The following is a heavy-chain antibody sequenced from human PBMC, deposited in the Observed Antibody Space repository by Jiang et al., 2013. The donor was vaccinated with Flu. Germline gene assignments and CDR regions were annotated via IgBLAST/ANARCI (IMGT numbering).Heavy chain of an antibody. J-gene: IGHJ4*02. CDR2: IYPGDSDT. Sequence: RKGLEWMGIIYPGDSDTRYSPSFQGQVTISADKSISTAYLQWSSLKASDTAMYYCARLPYYYDSSGYYYGYYFDYWGQGTLVTVSS. V-gene: IGHV5-51*01. CDR3: ARLPYYYDSSGYYYGYYFDY. D-gene: IGHD3-22*01.